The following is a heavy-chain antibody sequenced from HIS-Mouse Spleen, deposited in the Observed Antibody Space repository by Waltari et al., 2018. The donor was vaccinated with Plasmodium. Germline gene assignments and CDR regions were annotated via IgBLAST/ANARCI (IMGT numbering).Heavy chain of an antibody. CDR2: INHSGST. D-gene: IGHD3-10*01. Sequence: QVQLQQWGAGLLKPAETLSLTCAVYGGSFSGYYWSWIRQPTGKGREWIGEINHSGSTNYNPSLKSRVTISVDTSKNQFSLKLSSVTAADTAVYYCARGRVLGTSSGYFDLWGRGTLVTVSS. CDR3: ARGRVLGTSSGYFDL. CDR1: GGSFSGYY. V-gene: IGHV4-34*01. J-gene: IGHJ2*01.